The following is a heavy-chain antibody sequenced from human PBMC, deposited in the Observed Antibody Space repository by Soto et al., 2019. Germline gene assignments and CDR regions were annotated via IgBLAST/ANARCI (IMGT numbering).Heavy chain of an antibody. CDR3: ARVPGREYYFDY. CDR1: GFTFSSYS. V-gene: IGHV3-21*01. Sequence: GGSLRLSCAASGFTFSSYSTNWVRQAPGKGLEWVSSISSSSSYIYYADSVKGRFTISRDNAKNSLYLQMNSLRAEDTAVYYCARVPGREYYFDYWGQGTLVTVSS. J-gene: IGHJ4*02. D-gene: IGHD3-10*01. CDR2: ISSSSSYI.